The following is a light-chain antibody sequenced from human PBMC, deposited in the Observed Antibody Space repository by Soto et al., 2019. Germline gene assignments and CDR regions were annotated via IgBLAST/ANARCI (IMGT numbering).Light chain of an antibody. CDR3: QQYNDWPPWT. Sequence: EILMPQSPATLSVSPGDRATLSCRASQSVSNNLAWYQQRPGQAPRLLIYGASTRATGIPARFSGSGSGTEFTLTISSLQSEDFAVYYCQQYNDWPPWTFGQGTKVDI. CDR2: GAS. CDR1: QSVSNN. J-gene: IGKJ1*01. V-gene: IGKV3-15*01.